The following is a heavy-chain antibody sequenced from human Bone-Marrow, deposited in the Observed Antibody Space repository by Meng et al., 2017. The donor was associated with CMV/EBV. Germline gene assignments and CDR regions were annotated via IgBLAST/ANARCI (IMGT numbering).Heavy chain of an antibody. Sequence: GGSLRLSCAASGFTFSSYWMSWVRQAPGKGLEWVGFIRSKAYGGTTEYAASVKGRFTISRDDSKSIAYLQMNSLKTEDTAVYYCTRDRTEYFDYWGQGTLVTVSS. V-gene: IGHV3-49*04. D-gene: IGHD4-17*01. CDR3: TRDRTEYFDY. CDR2: IRSKAYGGTT. CDR1: GFTFSSYW. J-gene: IGHJ4*02.